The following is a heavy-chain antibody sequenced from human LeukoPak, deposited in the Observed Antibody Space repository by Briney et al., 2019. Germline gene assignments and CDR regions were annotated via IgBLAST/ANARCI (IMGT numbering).Heavy chain of an antibody. CDR1: GGTFSSYA. CDR2: IIPILGIA. J-gene: IGHJ4*02. D-gene: IGHD4-23*01. Sequence: SVKVSCKASGGTFSSYAISWVRQAPGQGLGWMGRIIPILGIANYAQKFQGRVTITADKSTSTAYMELSSLRSEDAAVYYCARMRSGGPTTDYWGQGTLVTVSS. V-gene: IGHV1-69*04. CDR3: ARMRSGGPTTDY.